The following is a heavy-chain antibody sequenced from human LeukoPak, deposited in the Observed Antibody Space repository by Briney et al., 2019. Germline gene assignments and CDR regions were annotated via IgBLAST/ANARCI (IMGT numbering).Heavy chain of an antibody. V-gene: IGHV4-34*01. D-gene: IGHD5-18*01. CDR1: GGSFSGYY. CDR2: INHSGST. CDR3: ARGLGYSYGSYYYYYYYMDV. J-gene: IGHJ6*03. Sequence: PSETLSLTCAVYGGSFSGYYWSWIRQPPGKGLEWIGEINHSGSTNYNPSLKSRVTISVDTSKNQFSLKLSCVTAADTAVYYCARGLGYSYGSYYYYYYYMDVWGKGTTVTVSS.